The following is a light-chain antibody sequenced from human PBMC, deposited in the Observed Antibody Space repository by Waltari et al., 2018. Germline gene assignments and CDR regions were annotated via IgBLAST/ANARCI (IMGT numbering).Light chain of an antibody. Sequence: DIQMTQSPSSVSASVGDRVTITCRASQGISSWLAWYQQKPGQVPKLQIYAASTLHSGVPSRVSGSGSNTDFSLTVTSLQPEDVATYYCEHTNDLPRVFGPGTKVDFK. CDR1: QGISSW. CDR3: EHTNDLPRV. J-gene: IGKJ3*01. CDR2: AAS. V-gene: IGKV1D-12*01.